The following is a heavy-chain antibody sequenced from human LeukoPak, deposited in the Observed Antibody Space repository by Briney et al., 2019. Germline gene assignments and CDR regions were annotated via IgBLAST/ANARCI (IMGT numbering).Heavy chain of an antibody. Sequence: SETLSLTCAVYGGSFIGYYWSWIRQPPGKGLEWIGEINHSGSTNYNPSLKSRVTISVDTSKNQFSLKLSSVTAADTAVYYCARGRGYYDFWSCYSTPDYWGQGTLVTVSS. V-gene: IGHV4-34*01. CDR1: GGSFIGYY. CDR3: ARGRGYYDFWSCYSTPDY. J-gene: IGHJ4*02. CDR2: INHSGST. D-gene: IGHD3-3*01.